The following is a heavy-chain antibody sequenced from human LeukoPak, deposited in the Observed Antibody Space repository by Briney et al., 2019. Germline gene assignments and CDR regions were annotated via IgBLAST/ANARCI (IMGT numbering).Heavy chain of an antibody. Sequence: GGSLRLSCAASGFTVSSNYMSWVRQAPGKGLEWVAFIRYDGSNKYYADSVKGRFTISRDNSKNTLYLQMNSLRAEDTAVYYCLAVAVYFDYWGKGTMVTVSS. V-gene: IGHV3-30*02. CDR2: IRYDGSNK. J-gene: IGHJ4*02. D-gene: IGHD6-19*01. CDR3: LAVAVYFDY. CDR1: GFTVSSNY.